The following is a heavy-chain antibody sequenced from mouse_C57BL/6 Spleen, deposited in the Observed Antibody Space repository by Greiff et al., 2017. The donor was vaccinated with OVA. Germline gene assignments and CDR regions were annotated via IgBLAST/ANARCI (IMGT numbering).Heavy chain of an antibody. Sequence: DVMLVESGGGLVKPGGSLKLSCAASGFTFSSYAMSWVRQTPEKRLEWVATISDGGSYTYYPDNVKGRFTISRDNAKNNLYLQMSHLKSEDTAMYYCARGDWDNAMDYWGQGTSVTVSS. CDR3: ARGDWDNAMDY. V-gene: IGHV5-4*03. J-gene: IGHJ4*01. CDR1: GFTFSSYA. CDR2: ISDGGSYT. D-gene: IGHD4-1*01.